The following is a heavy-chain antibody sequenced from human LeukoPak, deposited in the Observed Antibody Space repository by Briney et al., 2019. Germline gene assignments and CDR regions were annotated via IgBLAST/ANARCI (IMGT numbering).Heavy chain of an antibody. CDR1: GFTFSSYA. CDR2: ISGSGGST. V-gene: IGHV3-23*01. Sequence: GGSLRLSCAASGFTFSSYAMSWVRQAPGKGLEWVSAISGSGGSTYYADSVKGRFTISRDNSKNTLYLQMNSLRAEDTDVYYCAKMAGSDRDIPGDFDYWGQGTLVTVSS. J-gene: IGHJ4*02. D-gene: IGHD3-10*01. CDR3: AKMAGSDRDIPGDFDY.